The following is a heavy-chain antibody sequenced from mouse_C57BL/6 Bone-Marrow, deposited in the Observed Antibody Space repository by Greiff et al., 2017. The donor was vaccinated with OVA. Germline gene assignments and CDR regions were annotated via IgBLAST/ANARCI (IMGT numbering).Heavy chain of an antibody. J-gene: IGHJ4*01. CDR1: GYSITSGYD. CDR3: ARGAGGYYAMDY. D-gene: IGHD3-3*01. Sequence: EVQLVESGPGMVKPSQSLSLTCTVTGYSITSGYDWHWIRHFPGNKLEWMGYISYSGSTNYNPSLKSRISITHDTSKNHFFLKLNSVTTEDTATYYCARGAGGYYAMDYWGQGTSVTVSS. V-gene: IGHV3-1*01. CDR2: ISYSGST.